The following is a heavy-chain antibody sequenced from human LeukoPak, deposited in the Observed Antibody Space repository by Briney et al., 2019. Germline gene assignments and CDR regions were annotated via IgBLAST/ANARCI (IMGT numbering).Heavy chain of an antibody. CDR2: INANSGTT. CDR3: AKETDAFDI. J-gene: IGHJ3*02. CDR1: GFAFSVYA. Sequence: GGSLRLSCAASGFAFSVYAMSWLRQPPGKGLEWVSTINANSGTTSYAASVRGRFTISRDNSKNTLYLQMNSLRAEDTAVYYCAKETDAFDIWGQGTMVSVSS. V-gene: IGHV3-23*01.